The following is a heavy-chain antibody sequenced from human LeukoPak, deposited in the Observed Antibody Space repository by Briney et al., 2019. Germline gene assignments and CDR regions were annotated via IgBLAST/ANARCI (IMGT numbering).Heavy chain of an antibody. V-gene: IGHV5-51*01. Sequence: GESLKISCKGSGYSFTSYWIGWVRQMPGKGLELMGIIYPGDSDTRYSPSFQGQVTVSDDKSISTAYLQWSSLKASDTAMYYCARCYYDSSGLVDPWGQGTLVTVSS. CDR1: GYSFTSYW. J-gene: IGHJ5*02. CDR3: ARCYYDSSGLVDP. D-gene: IGHD3-22*01. CDR2: IYPGDSDT.